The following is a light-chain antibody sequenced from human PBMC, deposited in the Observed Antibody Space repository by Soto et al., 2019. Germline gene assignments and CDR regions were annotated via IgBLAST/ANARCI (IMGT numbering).Light chain of an antibody. Sequence: QSVLTQPPSVSGAPGQRVTISCTGSGSNIGAGYDVHWYQQLPGTAPKLLIYGNSNRPSGVSDRFSGSKSGTSASLAITGLQAEDEADYYCQSYDSMVSGSGVFGGGTKLTVL. CDR2: GNS. CDR1: GSNIGAGYD. V-gene: IGLV1-40*01. J-gene: IGLJ2*01. CDR3: QSYDSMVSGSGV.